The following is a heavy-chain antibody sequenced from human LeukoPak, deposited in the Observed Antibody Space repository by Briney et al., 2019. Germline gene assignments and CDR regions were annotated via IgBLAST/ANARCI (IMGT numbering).Heavy chain of an antibody. J-gene: IGHJ5*02. CDR3: ARHVAVAPIFSFCWFDP. Sequence: SETLSLTCVVSGGSISSSDYYWAWIRQPPGKGLEWIGSIYYSGSTLYNSSLKSRVTISVDASTNQFSLKLSSVTAADTAVYYCARHVAVAPIFSFCWFDPWGQGTLVTVSS. CDR1: GGSISSSDYY. D-gene: IGHD6-19*01. V-gene: IGHV4-39*01. CDR2: IYYSGST.